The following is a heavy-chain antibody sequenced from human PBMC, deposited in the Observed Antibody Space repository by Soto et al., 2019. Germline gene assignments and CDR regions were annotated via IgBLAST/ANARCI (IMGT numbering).Heavy chain of an antibody. CDR3: ARVDGGYYYGMDV. CDR1: GYTFTSYY. J-gene: IGHJ6*02. V-gene: IGHV1-46*01. CDR2: INPSGGST. Sequence: QVQLVQSGAEVKKPGASVKVSCKASGYTFTSYYMHWVRQAPGQGLEWMGIINPSGGSTSYAQKFQGRVTMTRATSTSTVYMELSSLRSEDTAVYYCARVDGGYYYGMDVWGQGTTVTVSS.